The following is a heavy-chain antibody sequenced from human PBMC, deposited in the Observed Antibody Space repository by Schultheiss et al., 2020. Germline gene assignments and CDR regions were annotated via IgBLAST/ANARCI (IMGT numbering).Heavy chain of an antibody. D-gene: IGHD4-17*01. CDR2: IKSKTDGGTT. J-gene: IGHJ6*04. Sequence: GGSLRLSCAASGITFYNAWMSWVRQAPGKGLEWVGRIKSKTDGGTTYYADSVKGRFTISRDNSKNTLYLQMNSLRAEDTAVYYCARDGDYEPLYYYYGMDVWGKGTTVTVSS. CDR1: GITFYNAW. V-gene: IGHV3-15*01. CDR3: ARDGDYEPLYYYYGMDV.